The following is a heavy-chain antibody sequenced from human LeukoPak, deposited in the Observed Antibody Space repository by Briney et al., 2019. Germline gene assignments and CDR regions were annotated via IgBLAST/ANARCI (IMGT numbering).Heavy chain of an antibody. Sequence: GGSLRLSCAASGFSFSNHYMRWIRQAPGKGLEWVANINEDGSNKWHLGSVKGRFTVSRDNARNALYLQMNSLRVEDMAVYYCTRVIVAVSGYFDYFDFWGQGALVTVSS. D-gene: IGHD6-19*01. CDR1: GFSFSNHY. V-gene: IGHV3-7*01. CDR2: INEDGSNK. J-gene: IGHJ4*02. CDR3: TRVIVAVSGYFDYFDF.